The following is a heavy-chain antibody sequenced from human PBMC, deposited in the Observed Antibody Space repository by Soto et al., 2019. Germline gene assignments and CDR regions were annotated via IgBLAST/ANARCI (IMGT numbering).Heavy chain of an antibody. CDR3: ARFWTHYYYYYMDV. V-gene: IGHV4-59*08. Sequence: LETPSLPRTVSGGSISSYYLSWVPPPPGKGLEWIGYIYYSGSTNYNPSLKSRVTISVDTSKNQFSLKLSSVTAADTAVYYCARFWTHYYYYYMDVWGKGTTVTVSS. CDR1: GGSISSYY. J-gene: IGHJ6*03. CDR2: IYYSGST. D-gene: IGHD1-1*01.